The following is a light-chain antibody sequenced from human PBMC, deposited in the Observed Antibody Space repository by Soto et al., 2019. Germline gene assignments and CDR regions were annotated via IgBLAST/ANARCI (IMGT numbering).Light chain of an antibody. J-gene: IGLJ3*02. CDR2: EAT. CDR1: SSDIGRYNL. Sequence: QSALTQPASVSGSPGQSITISCTGTSSDIGRYNLVSWYQQHPGKPPKLMIYEATKRPSGVSNRFSGSKSGNTASLTISVLHAEDEDDYCCALYASTNTFMFGGGTKLTVL. CDR3: ALYASTNTFM. V-gene: IGLV2-23*02.